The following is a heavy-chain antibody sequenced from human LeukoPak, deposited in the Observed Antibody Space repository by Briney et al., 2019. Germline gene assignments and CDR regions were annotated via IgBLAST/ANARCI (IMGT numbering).Heavy chain of an antibody. Sequence: GGSLRLSCAASGFTFSSYAMYWVRQAPGKGLEWVAVISYDGSNKYYADSVKGRFTISRDNSKNTLYLQMNSLRAEDTAVYYCASPPRRGYGGNSGDYWGQGTLVTVSS. V-gene: IGHV3-30-3*01. CDR3: ASPPRRGYGGNSGDY. J-gene: IGHJ4*02. D-gene: IGHD4-23*01. CDR1: GFTFSSYA. CDR2: ISYDGSNK.